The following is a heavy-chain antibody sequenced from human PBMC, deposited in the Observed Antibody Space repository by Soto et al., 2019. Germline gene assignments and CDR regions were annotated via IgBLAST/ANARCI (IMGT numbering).Heavy chain of an antibody. CDR2: IYHSGST. CDR3: ARARYGDSSYYFDF. CDR1: CGSISSGGYC. Sequence: PSETLSLTCAVSCGSISSGGYCWSWIRQPPGKGLEWIGYIYHSGSTYYNPSLKSRVTISVDRSKNQFSLKLSSVTAADTAVYYCARARYGDSSYYFDFWGQGTLVTVYS. D-gene: IGHD4-17*01. V-gene: IGHV4-30-2*01. J-gene: IGHJ4*02.